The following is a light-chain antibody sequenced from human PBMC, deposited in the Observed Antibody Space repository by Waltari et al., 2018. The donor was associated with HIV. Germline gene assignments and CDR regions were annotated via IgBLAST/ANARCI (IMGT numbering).Light chain of an antibody. CDR1: SSDVGGYNY. CDR2: EVS. CDR3: SSFTSNYTCV. J-gene: IGLJ1*01. Sequence: QSALTQPASVSGSPGQSITISCTGTSSDVGGYNYVSWYQQHPGKAPKLIIYEVSNRPSGVSNRFSGSRSGSTASLTISGLQAEDEADYFCSSFTSNYTCVFGTGTMVTVL. V-gene: IGLV2-14*01.